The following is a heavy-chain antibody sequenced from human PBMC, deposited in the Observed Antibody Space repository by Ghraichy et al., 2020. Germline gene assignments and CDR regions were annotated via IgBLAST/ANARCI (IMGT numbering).Heavy chain of an antibody. V-gene: IGHV3-7*01. D-gene: IGHD1-26*01. Sequence: GGSLRLSCAASGFTFSNFWMSLVRQAPGKGLECVANINQDGSEKYYVDSVQGRFTISRDNTQNSLYLQMNSLRAEDTAVYYCARGGVGLTSFWGQGTLVTVSS. CDR2: INQDGSEK. J-gene: IGHJ4*02. CDR3: ARGGVGLTSF. CDR1: GFTFSNFW.